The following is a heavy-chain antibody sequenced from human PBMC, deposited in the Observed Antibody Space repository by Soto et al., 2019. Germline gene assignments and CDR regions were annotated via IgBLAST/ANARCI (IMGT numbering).Heavy chain of an antibody. CDR2: IKQDGSEK. Sequence: GGSLRLSCAASGFTFSSYWMSWVRQAPGKGLEWVANIKQDGSEKYYVDSVKGRFTISRDNTKNSLYLQMNSLRAEDTAVYYCARESRGDGYNRGYWGQGTLVTVSS. J-gene: IGHJ4*02. CDR1: GFTFSSYW. V-gene: IGHV3-7*01. D-gene: IGHD5-12*01. CDR3: ARESRGDGYNRGY.